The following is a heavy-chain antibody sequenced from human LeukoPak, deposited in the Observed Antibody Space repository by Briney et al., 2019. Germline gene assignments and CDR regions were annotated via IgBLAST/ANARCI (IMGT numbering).Heavy chain of an antibody. J-gene: IGHJ3*02. CDR2: ISWNSGSI. D-gene: IGHD1-26*01. CDR3: AKDYGSGSGTFDAFDI. V-gene: IGHV3-9*03. Sequence: PGGSLRLSCAASGFTFDDYAMHWVRQAPGQGLEWVSGISWNSGSIGYADSVKGRFTISRDNDKNSLYLQMNSLRAEDMALYYCAKDYGSGSGTFDAFDIWGQGTMVTVSS. CDR1: GFTFDDYA.